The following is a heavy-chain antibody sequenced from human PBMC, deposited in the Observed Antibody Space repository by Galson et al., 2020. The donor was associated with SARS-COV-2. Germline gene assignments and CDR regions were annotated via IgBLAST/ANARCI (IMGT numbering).Heavy chain of an antibody. CDR1: GFTFSSYW. J-gene: IGHJ6*02. CDR2: IKQDGSEK. CDR3: ARDTLPDNHFVITMVRGVIIPSYGMDV. Sequence: TGGSLRLSCAASGFTFSSYWMSWVRQAPGKGLEWVANIKQDGSEKYYVDSVKGRFTISRDNAKNSLYLQMNSLRAEDTAVYYCARDTLPDNHFVITMVRGVIIPSYGMDVWGQGTTVTVSS. D-gene: IGHD3-10*01. V-gene: IGHV3-7*05.